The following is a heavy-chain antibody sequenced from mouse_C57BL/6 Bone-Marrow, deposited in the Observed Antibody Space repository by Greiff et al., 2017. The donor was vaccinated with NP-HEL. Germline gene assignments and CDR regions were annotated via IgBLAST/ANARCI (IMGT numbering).Heavy chain of an antibody. Sequence: EVQGVESGGDLVKPGGSLKLSCAASGFTFSSYGMSWVRQTPDKRLEWVATISSGGSYTYYPDSVKGRFTISRDNAKNTLYLQMSSLKSEDTAMYYCARRGLRGYFDYWGQGTTLTVSS. CDR3: ARRGLRGYFDY. V-gene: IGHV5-6*01. D-gene: IGHD2-4*01. J-gene: IGHJ2*01. CDR1: GFTFSSYG. CDR2: ISSGGSYT.